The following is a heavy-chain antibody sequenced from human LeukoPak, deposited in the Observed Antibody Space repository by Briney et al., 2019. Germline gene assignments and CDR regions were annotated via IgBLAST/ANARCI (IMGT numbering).Heavy chain of an antibody. V-gene: IGHV3-23*01. Sequence: GGSLRLSCAASGFTFSSYAMNWVRQAPGKGLEWVSAISGSGANTYYADSVKGRFTISRDNSKNTLYLQMNSLRAEDTAVYYCAKAGRWLQSLNWYFDYWGQGTLVTVSS. CDR1: GFTFSSYA. CDR3: AKAGRWLQSLNWYFDY. CDR2: ISGSGANT. J-gene: IGHJ4*02. D-gene: IGHD5-24*01.